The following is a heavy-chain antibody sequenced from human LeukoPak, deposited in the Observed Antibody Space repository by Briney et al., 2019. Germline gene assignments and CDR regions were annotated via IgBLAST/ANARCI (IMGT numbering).Heavy chain of an antibody. D-gene: IGHD3-10*01. V-gene: IGHV4-34*01. CDR1: GGSFSGYY. Sequence: SETLPLTCAVYGGSFSGYYWSWIRQPPGKGLEWIGEINHSGSTNYNPSLKSRVTISVDTSKNQFSLKLSSVTAADTAVYYCARGGVYYYGSGSYYFYFDYWGQGTLVTVSS. J-gene: IGHJ4*02. CDR2: INHSGST. CDR3: ARGGVYYYGSGSYYFYFDY.